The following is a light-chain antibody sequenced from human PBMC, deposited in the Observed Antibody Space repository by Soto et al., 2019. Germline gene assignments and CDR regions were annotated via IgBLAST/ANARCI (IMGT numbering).Light chain of an antibody. J-gene: IGKJ1*01. CDR3: QQYNSYPWT. V-gene: IGKV1-5*01. CDR1: QIIGTG. Sequence: DTQLPHSLSPLSPSLGDRVTIPGRPSQIIGTGLAWYQQKPGKAPKLLIYDASSLESGVPSRFSGSGSGTEFTLTISSLQPDDFATYYCQQYNSYPWTFGQGTKVEIK. CDR2: DAS.